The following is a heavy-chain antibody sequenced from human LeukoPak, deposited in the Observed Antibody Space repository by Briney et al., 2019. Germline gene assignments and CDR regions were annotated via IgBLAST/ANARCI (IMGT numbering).Heavy chain of an antibody. CDR1: GYTFTSYD. CDR2: MNPNSGNT. V-gene: IGHV1-8*01. CDR3: ATTQWFGVLGGAFDI. Sequence: ASVNVSCKSSGYTFTSYDINWMRQATGQGLEWMGWMNPNSGNTGYAQKFQGRVTMTRNTSISTAYMELSSLRSEDTAVYYCATTQWFGVLGGAFDIWGQGTMVTVSS. D-gene: IGHD3-10*01. J-gene: IGHJ3*02.